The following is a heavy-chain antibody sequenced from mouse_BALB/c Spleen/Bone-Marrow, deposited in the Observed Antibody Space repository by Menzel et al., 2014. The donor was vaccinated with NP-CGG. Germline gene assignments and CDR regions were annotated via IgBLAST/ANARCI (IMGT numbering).Heavy chain of an antibody. CDR3: AKGGNYRYDFDY. V-gene: IGHV1-14*01. D-gene: IGHD2-14*01. Sequence: EVQRVESGPELVKPGASAKMSCKASGYTFTSYVMHWVKQKPGQGLEWIGYINPYNDGTKYNEKFKGMATLTSDRSSSTACMELSSLTSEDSAVYYCAKGGNYRYDFDYWGQGTTLTVSS. CDR1: GYTFTSYV. CDR2: INPYNDGT. J-gene: IGHJ2*01.